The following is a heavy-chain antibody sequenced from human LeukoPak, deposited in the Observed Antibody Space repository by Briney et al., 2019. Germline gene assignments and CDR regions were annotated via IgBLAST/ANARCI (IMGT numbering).Heavy chain of an antibody. Sequence: RRIIQETRQGLEWVSGIRNSDGMTYYADSVRGRFTISTDNSKNTLYLQMNSLRAEDTALYYCAKGLERESRLDSWGQGTLVTVSS. D-gene: IGHD1-1*01. CDR2: IRNSDGMT. V-gene: IGHV3-23*01. CDR3: AKGLERESRLDS. J-gene: IGHJ4*02.